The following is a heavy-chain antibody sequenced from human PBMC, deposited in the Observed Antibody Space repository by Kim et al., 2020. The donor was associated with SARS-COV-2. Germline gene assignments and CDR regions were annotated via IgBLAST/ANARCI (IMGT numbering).Heavy chain of an antibody. V-gene: IGHV3-30*18. CDR3: AKAKFIPSVTTCFDY. J-gene: IGHJ4*02. CDR1: GFTFSSYG. CDR2: ISYDGSNK. Sequence: GGSLRLSCAASGFTFSSYGMHWVRQAPGKGLEWVAVISYDGSNKYYADSVKGRFTISRDNSKNTLYLQMNSLRAEDTAVYYCAKAKFIPSVTTCFDYWGQGTLVTVSS. D-gene: IGHD4-17*01.